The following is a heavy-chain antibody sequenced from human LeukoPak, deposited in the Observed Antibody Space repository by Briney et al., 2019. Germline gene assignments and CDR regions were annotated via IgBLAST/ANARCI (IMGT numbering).Heavy chain of an antibody. CDR1: GGSISSYY. Sequence: PSETLSLTCTVSGGSISSYYWGWIRQPPGKGLEWIGYIYYSGSTNYNPSLKSRVTISVDTSKNQFSLKLSSVTAADTAVYYCARGGGYYDTLFFDYWGQGTLVTVSS. CDR3: ARGGGYYDTLFFDY. D-gene: IGHD3-22*01. CDR2: IYYSGST. V-gene: IGHV4-59*01. J-gene: IGHJ4*02.